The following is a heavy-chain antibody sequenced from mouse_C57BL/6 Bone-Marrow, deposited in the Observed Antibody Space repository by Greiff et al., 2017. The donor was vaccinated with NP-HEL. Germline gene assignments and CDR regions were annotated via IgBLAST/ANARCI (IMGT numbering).Heavy chain of an antibody. CDR2: IDPANGNT. Sequence: VQLKESVAELVRPGASVKLSCTASGFNIKNTYMHWVKQRPEQGLEWIGRIDPANGNTKYAPKFQGKATITASTSSNPAYLQLSSLTSEDTAIYYCARIYYYGSSYHYAMDYWGKGNSVTGSS. CDR3: ARIYYYGSSYHYAMDY. J-gene: IGHJ4*01. CDR1: GFNIKNTY. V-gene: IGHV14-3*01. D-gene: IGHD1-1*01.